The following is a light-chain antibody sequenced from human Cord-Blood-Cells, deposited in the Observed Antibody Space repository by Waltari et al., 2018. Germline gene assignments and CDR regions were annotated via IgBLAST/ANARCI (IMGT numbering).Light chain of an antibody. Sequence: EIVMTQSPATLSLSPGERATLSCRASQSVSSSYLSWYQQKPGQAPRLLIYGASTRATSIPARFSGSGSVTDFTLTISSLQPEDFAVYYCQHDYNLPYTFGQGTKLEIK. CDR3: QHDYNLPYT. J-gene: IGKJ2*01. CDR1: QSVSSSY. CDR2: GAS. V-gene: IGKV3D-7*01.